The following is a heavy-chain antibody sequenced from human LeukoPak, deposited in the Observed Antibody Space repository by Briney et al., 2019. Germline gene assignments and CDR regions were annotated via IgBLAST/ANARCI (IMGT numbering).Heavy chain of an antibody. D-gene: IGHD6-19*01. CDR3: ATPGKEYSSGPHDAFDI. V-gene: IGHV1-46*01. J-gene: IGHJ3*02. CDR2: INPSGGST. Sequence: WASVKVSCRASGYTFTSYYRHWGRQAPGQGLEWRGIINPSGGSTSYAQKFQGRVTMTRDTSTSTVYMELSSLRSGDTAVYYCATPGKEYSSGPHDAFDIWGQGIMVTVSS. CDR1: GYTFTSYY.